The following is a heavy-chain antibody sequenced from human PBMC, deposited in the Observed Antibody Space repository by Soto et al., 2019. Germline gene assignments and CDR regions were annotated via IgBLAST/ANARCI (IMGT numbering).Heavy chain of an antibody. V-gene: IGHV4-59*08. D-gene: IGHD2-15*01. Sequence: QVQLQESGPGLVKPSETLSLPGTAPVGPLGSYTWSWIRQPPGKGLEWIGYIYYSGSTNYNPSLKSRVTISVDTSKNQFSLKLSSVTAADTAVYYCARIYGGSFDYWGQGTLVTVSS. CDR1: VGPLGSYT. J-gene: IGHJ4*02. CDR3: ARIYGGSFDY. CDR2: IYYSGST.